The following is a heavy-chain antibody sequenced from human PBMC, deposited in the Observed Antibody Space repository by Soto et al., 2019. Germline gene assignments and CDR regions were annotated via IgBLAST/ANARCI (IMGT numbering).Heavy chain of an antibody. CDR1: GGTFSSYA. Sequence: QVQLVQSGAEVKKPGSSVKVSCKASGGTFSSYAISWVRQAPGQGLEWMGGIIPIFGTANYAQKFQGRVTITADESTSRAYMELSSLRSEDTAVYYCARGGYYYDSSGYYYVGDDAFDIWGQGTMVTVSS. J-gene: IGHJ3*02. CDR3: ARGGYYYDSSGYYYVGDDAFDI. V-gene: IGHV1-69*01. D-gene: IGHD3-22*01. CDR2: IIPIFGTA.